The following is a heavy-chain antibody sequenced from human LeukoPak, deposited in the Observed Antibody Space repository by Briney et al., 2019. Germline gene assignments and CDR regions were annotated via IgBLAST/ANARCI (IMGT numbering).Heavy chain of an antibody. Sequence: GGSLRLSCAASGFTFSSYDMHWVRQATGKVLEWVSAIGTAGDTYYPGSVKGRFTIYRENAKNSLYLQMNSLRAGDTAVYYCARALWAYYYDSSGYYYYFDYWGQGTLVTVSS. J-gene: IGHJ4*02. D-gene: IGHD3-22*01. CDR2: IGTAGDT. CDR1: GFTFSSYD. CDR3: ARALWAYYYDSSGYYYYFDY. V-gene: IGHV3-13*01.